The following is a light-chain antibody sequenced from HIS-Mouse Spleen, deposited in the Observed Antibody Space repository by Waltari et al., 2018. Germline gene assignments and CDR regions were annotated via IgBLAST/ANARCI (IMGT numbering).Light chain of an antibody. CDR1: ALPNKC. CDR2: EDS. CDR3: YSTDSSGNHRV. V-gene: IGLV3-10*01. J-gene: IGLJ2*01. Sequence: SYELTQPPSVSVSPRQPARITCSGDALPNKCAHWSQQKSGQAPVLVIYEDSKRPSGIPERFSGSSSGTMATLTISGAQVEDEADYYCYSTDSSGNHRVFGGGTKLTVL.